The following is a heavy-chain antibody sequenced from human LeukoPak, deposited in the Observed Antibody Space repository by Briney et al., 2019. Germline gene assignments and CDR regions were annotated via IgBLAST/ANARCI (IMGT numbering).Heavy chain of an antibody. CDR3: ARVEYSNTDYFDY. Sequence: PSETLSLTCAVYGGSFSGYYWSWIRQPPGKGLEWIGEINHSGSTNYNPSLKSRVTISVDTSKNQFSLKLSSVTAADTAVYYCARVEYSNTDYFDYWGQGTLVTVSS. CDR2: INHSGST. D-gene: IGHD6-6*01. V-gene: IGHV4-34*01. CDR1: GGSFSGYY. J-gene: IGHJ4*02.